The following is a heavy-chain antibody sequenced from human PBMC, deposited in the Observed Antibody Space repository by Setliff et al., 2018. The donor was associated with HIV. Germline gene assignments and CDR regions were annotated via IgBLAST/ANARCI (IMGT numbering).Heavy chain of an antibody. CDR2: IYPGDSDT. V-gene: IGHV5-51*01. CDR1: GYSFTRYW. J-gene: IGHJ5*02. CDR3: ATVYSNNWSQSRWFDP. Sequence: GESLKISCQGSGYSFTRYWIGWVRQMPGKGLEWMGIIYPGDSDTTYSPSFQGQVTISAGKSISTAYLQWSSLKASDTAMYYCATVYSNNWSQSRWFDPWGQGTLVTVSS. D-gene: IGHD6-13*01.